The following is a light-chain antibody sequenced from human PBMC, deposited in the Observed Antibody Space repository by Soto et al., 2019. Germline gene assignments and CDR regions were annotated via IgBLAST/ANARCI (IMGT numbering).Light chain of an antibody. CDR3: QQYNIYSWT. J-gene: IGKJ1*01. CDR1: QSISSW. Sequence: DIQMTQSPSTLSASVGDRVTITCRASQSISSWLAWYQQKAGKAPKLLIYKASTLESGVPSRFSGSGSGTEFTLPISSLQPDDFATYYCQQYNIYSWTFGQGTKVEIK. V-gene: IGKV1-5*03. CDR2: KAS.